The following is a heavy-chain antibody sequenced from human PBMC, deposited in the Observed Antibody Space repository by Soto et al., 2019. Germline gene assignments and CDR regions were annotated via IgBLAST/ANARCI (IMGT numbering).Heavy chain of an antibody. CDR1: GGSISSGGYY. Sequence: QVQLQESGPGLVKPSQTLSLTCTVSGGSISSGGYYWSWIRQHPGKGLEWIGYIYYSGSTYYNPSLKSRVTISVDTSKNQFSLKLSSVTAADTAVHYCARVLRGYRNAIALNWFDPWGQGTLVTVSS. J-gene: IGHJ5*02. D-gene: IGHD5-18*01. CDR2: IYYSGST. CDR3: ARVLRGYRNAIALNWFDP. V-gene: IGHV4-31*03.